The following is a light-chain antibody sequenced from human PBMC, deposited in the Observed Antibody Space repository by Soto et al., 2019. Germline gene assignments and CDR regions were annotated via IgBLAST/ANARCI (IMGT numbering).Light chain of an antibody. CDR1: QSVSSY. CDR2: DAS. V-gene: IGKV3-11*01. Sequence: EIVFTQSPPTLSLSPGERATLSCRASQSVSSYLAWYQQKPGQAPRLLIYDASNRATGIPARFSGSGSGTDFTLTISSLQSEDFAVYYCQQYNNWPPWTFGQGTKVDIK. CDR3: QQYNNWPPWT. J-gene: IGKJ1*01.